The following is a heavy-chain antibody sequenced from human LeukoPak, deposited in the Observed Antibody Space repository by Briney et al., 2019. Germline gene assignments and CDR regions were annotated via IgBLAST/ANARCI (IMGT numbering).Heavy chain of an antibody. J-gene: IGHJ4*02. D-gene: IGHD3-10*01. Sequence: ASVKVSCKASGYTFTSYGISWVRQAPGQGLEWMGWISAYNGNTNYAQKLQGRVTMTTDTSTSTAYMELRSLRSDDTAVYYCAAQAHYGSGSYYNFAAGDWGQGTLSPSPQ. CDR3: AAQAHYGSGSYYNFAAGD. CDR2: ISAYNGNT. V-gene: IGHV1-18*01. CDR1: GYTFTSYG.